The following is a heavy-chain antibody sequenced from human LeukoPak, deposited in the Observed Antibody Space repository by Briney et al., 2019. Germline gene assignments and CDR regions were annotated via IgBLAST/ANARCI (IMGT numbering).Heavy chain of an antibody. Sequence: GGSLRLSCAASGFTFSNSGMNWVRQAPGKGLEWVANINKDGSEKYYVDSVKGRFTISRDNAKNSLYLQMNSLRAEDTAVYYCARDYDILTGYYINYGMDVWGQGTTVTVSS. CDR2: INKDGSEK. J-gene: IGHJ6*02. CDR3: ARDYDILTGYYINYGMDV. D-gene: IGHD3-9*01. CDR1: GFTFSNSG. V-gene: IGHV3-7*03.